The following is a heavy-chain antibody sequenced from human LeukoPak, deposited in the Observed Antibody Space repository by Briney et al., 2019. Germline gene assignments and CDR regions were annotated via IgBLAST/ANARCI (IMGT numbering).Heavy chain of an antibody. D-gene: IGHD3-16*01. CDR1: GLTFTSSA. CDR2: IVVVIGNT. Sequence: SVKVSCKASGLTFTSSAMQWVRQARGQRLEWIGGIVVVIGNTNYAQKFQERVTITTDTSTSTAYMELSSLRSEDTAVYYCAGRGKNPWAFDIWGQGTMVTVSS. J-gene: IGHJ3*02. CDR3: AGRGKNPWAFDI. V-gene: IGHV1-58*02.